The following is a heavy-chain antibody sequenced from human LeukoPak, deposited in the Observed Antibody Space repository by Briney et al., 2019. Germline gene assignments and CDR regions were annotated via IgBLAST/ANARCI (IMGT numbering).Heavy chain of an antibody. CDR2: IYYSGST. CDR3: AITSSGYYYGSFDP. Sequence: SETLSLTCTVSGASMSNYYWGWIRQPPGKGLEWIGSIYYSGSTYYNPSLKSRVTISVDTSKNQFSLKLSSVTAADTAVYYCAITSSGYYYGSFDPWGQGTLVTVSS. J-gene: IGHJ5*02. V-gene: IGHV4-39*01. D-gene: IGHD3-22*01. CDR1: GASMSNYY.